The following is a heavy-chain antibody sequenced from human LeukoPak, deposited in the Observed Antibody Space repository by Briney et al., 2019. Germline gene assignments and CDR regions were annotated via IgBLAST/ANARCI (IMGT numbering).Heavy chain of an antibody. CDR1: GFTFSSYW. CDR3: ASLPRGLWFGEFTGAYAFDI. J-gene: IGHJ3*02. CDR2: ISSSGSTI. Sequence: PGGSLRLACAASGFTFSSYWMSWVRQAPGKGLEWVSYISSSGSTIYYADSVKGRFTISRDNAKNSLYLQMNSLRAEDTAVYYCASLPRGLWFGEFTGAYAFDIWGQGTMVTVSS. V-gene: IGHV3-48*04. D-gene: IGHD3-10*01.